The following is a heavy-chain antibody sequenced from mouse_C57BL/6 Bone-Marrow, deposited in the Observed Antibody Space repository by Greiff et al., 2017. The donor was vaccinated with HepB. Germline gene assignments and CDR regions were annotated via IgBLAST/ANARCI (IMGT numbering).Heavy chain of an antibody. Sequence: VQLQQSGPELVKPGASVKISCKASGYSFTGYYMNWVKQSPEKSLEWIGEINPSTGGTTYNQKFKAKATLTVDKSSSTAYMQLKSLTFEDSAVYYCARGTTVVGRFAYWGQGTLVTVSA. CDR1: GYSFTGYY. J-gene: IGHJ3*01. D-gene: IGHD1-1*01. V-gene: IGHV1-42*01. CDR3: ARGTTVVGRFAY. CDR2: INPSTGGT.